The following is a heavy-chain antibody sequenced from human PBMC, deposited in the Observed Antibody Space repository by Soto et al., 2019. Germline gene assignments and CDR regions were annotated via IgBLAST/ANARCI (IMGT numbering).Heavy chain of an antibody. CDR3: ARDSLRHCSGGSCYGRLYYYYGMDV. CDR2: IYYSGST. J-gene: IGHJ6*02. CDR1: GGSISSGGYY. V-gene: IGHV4-31*03. Sequence: QVQLQESGPGLVKPSQTLSLTCTVSGGSISSGGYYWSWIRQHPGKGLEWIGYIYYSGSTYYNPSLKSRVIISVDTSKNQFSLKLSSVTAADTAVYYCARDSLRHCSGGSCYGRLYYYYGMDVWGQGTTVTVSS. D-gene: IGHD2-15*01.